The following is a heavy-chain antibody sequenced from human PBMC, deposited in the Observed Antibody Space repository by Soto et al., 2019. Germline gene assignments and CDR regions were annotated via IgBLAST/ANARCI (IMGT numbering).Heavy chain of an antibody. CDR2: IISLGDNT. CDR3: ANSFSQSGTNSPSPFDH. J-gene: IGHJ4*02. V-gene: IGHV3-23*01. Sequence: EVQLLESGGGLVQPGGSLRLSCAASGFTFSNFAMSWVRRAPGKGLEWVSAIISLGDNTYYAYSVKGRFTISRDNSKNTVYQQMTSMRAEDTAIYYCANSFSQSGTNSPSPFDHWGQGALVTVSS. CDR1: GFTFSNFA. D-gene: IGHD1-1*01.